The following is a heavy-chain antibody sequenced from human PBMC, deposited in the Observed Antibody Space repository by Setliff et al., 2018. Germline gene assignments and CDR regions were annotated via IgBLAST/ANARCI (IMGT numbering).Heavy chain of an antibody. J-gene: IGHJ4*02. CDR3: ARERQGGFLEWSPFDS. Sequence: PSETLSLTCSVSGGLIYDHWWTWVRQTAGEGLQWIGRVYSHGDTEYNPSLKSRVTISVDTSNNQSSLHLTSVTAADTARYFCARERQGGFLEWSPFDSWGRGILVTVSS. D-gene: IGHD3-3*01. V-gene: IGHV4-4*07. CDR1: GGLIYDHW. CDR2: VYSHGDT.